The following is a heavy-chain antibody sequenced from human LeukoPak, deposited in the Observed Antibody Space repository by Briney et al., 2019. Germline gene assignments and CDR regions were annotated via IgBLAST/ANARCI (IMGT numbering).Heavy chain of an antibody. CDR2: IYYSGST. V-gene: IGHV4-31*03. CDR1: GGSISSGGYY. D-gene: IGHD3-10*01. CDR3: ARNTMVRGVIITKYNWFDP. J-gene: IGHJ5*02. Sequence: PSETLSLTCTVSGGSISSGGYYWSWIRQHPGKGLEWIGYIYYSGSTYYNPSLKSRVTISVDTSKNQFSLKLSSVTAADTAVYYCARNTMVRGVIITKYNWFDPWGQGTLVAVSS.